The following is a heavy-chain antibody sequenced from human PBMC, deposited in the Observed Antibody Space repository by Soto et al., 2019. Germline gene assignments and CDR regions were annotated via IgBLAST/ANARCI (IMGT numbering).Heavy chain of an antibody. V-gene: IGHV3-33*01. Sequence: PGGSLRLSCAASGFTFSSYGMHWVRQAPGKGLEWVAVIWYDGSNKYYADSVKGRFTISRDNSKNTLYLQMNSLRAEDTAVYYCARDPEVVVPAATPPSIDYWGQGTLVTVSS. D-gene: IGHD2-2*01. CDR1: GFTFSSYG. J-gene: IGHJ4*02. CDR3: ARDPEVVVPAATPPSIDY. CDR2: IWYDGSNK.